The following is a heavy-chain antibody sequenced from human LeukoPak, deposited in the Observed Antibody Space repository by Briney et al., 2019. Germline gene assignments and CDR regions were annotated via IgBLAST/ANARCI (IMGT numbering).Heavy chain of an antibody. Sequence: PSETLSLTCTVSGGSISSYYWSWIRQPPGKGLEWIGYIYYSGSTNYNPSLKSRVTISVDTSKNQFSLKLSSVTAADTAVYYCVRGPAYYYDSSGYYDYWGQGTLVTVSS. V-gene: IGHV4-59*08. J-gene: IGHJ4*02. CDR2: IYYSGST. CDR1: GGSISSYY. CDR3: VRGPAYYYDSSGYYDY. D-gene: IGHD3-22*01.